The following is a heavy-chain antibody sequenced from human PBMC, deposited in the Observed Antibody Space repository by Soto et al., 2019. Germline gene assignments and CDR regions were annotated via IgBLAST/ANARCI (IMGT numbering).Heavy chain of an antibody. D-gene: IGHD6-19*01. Sequence: PSETLSLTCTVSGGTISSWYWSWIRQPPGKGLEWIASISYIGSTYHNPSLKSRVTISIDMSKNQFSLNLRSVTAADTAVYYCARQRGIAVAGTDRWGQGTLVTVSS. V-gene: IGHV4-59*05. J-gene: IGHJ4*02. CDR1: GGTISSWY. CDR3: ARQRGIAVAGTDR. CDR2: ISYIGST.